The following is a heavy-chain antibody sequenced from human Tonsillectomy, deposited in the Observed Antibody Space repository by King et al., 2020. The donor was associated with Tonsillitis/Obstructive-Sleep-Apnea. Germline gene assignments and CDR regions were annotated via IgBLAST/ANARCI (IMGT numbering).Heavy chain of an antibody. Sequence: QLVQSGGGLVKPGGSLRLSCAASGFTFSDYYMSWIRQAPGKGLEWVSYISSSSSYTNYADSVKGRFTISRDNAKNSLYLQMNSLRAEDTAVYYCATTPYCSSISCSLTYYFDYWGQGTLVTVSS. D-gene: IGHD2-2*01. CDR2: ISSSSSYT. CDR3: ATTPYCSSISCSLTYYFDY. J-gene: IGHJ4*02. V-gene: IGHV3-11*05. CDR1: GFTFSDYY.